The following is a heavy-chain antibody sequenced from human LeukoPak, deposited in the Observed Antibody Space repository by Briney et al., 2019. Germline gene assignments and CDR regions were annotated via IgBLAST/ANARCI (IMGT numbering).Heavy chain of an antibody. D-gene: IGHD4-17*01. CDR2: IYYSGTT. J-gene: IGHJ4*02. Sequence: PSETLSLTCTVSGGSISSSSYYWGRIRQPPGKGLEWIGIIYYSGTTYYNPSLKSRVTISIDTPENQFSLKLSSVTAADTAVYYCARRRTAPVYYFDSWAQGTLVTVSS. CDR3: ARRRTAPVYYFDS. CDR1: GGSISSSSYY. V-gene: IGHV4-39*01.